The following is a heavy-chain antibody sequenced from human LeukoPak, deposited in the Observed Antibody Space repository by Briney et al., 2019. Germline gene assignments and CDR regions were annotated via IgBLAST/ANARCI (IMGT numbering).Heavy chain of an antibody. CDR1: GGTFSSYA. CDR3: ARIIAGAYDFWSGIVWGQSGMDV. J-gene: IGHJ6*02. V-gene: IGHV1-69*04. Sequence: SVKVSCKASGGTFSSYAISWVRQAPGQGLEWMGRIIPILGIANYAQKFQGRVTITADKSTGTAYMELSSLRSEDTAVYYCARIIAGAYDFWSGIVWGQSGMDVWGQGTTVTVSS. CDR2: IIPILGIA. D-gene: IGHD3-3*01.